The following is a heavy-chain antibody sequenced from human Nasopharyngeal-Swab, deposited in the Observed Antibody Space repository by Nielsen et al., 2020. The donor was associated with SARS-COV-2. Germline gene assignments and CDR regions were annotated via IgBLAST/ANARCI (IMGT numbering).Heavy chain of an antibody. J-gene: IGHJ6*02. CDR3: AKAITMVRGVTYGMDV. CDR2: ISWNRGSI. Sequence: GGSLRLSCAASGFTFDDYAMHWVRQAPGKGLEWVSGISWNRGSIGYADSVRGRFTISRDNAKNSLYLQMNSLRAEDTALYYCAKAITMVRGVTYGMDVWGQGTTVTVSS. CDR1: GFTFDDYA. D-gene: IGHD3-10*01. V-gene: IGHV3-9*01.